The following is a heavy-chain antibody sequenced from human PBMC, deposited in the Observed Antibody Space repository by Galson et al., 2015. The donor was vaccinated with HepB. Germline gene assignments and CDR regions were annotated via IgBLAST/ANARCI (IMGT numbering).Heavy chain of an antibody. CDR3: AGGHCTGGSCYGYYYMDV. D-gene: IGHD2-15*01. V-gene: IGHV4-61*01. CDR2: IYYSGST. CDR1: GASVSSGHYY. J-gene: IGHJ6*03. Sequence: SETLSLTCTVSGASVSSGHYYWSWIRQAPGKTLEWIGHIYYSGSTRYNPSLKSRVTISLDTSKNQFSLNLISVTAAETAVYYCAGGHCTGGSCYGYYYMDVWGKGTTVTVSS.